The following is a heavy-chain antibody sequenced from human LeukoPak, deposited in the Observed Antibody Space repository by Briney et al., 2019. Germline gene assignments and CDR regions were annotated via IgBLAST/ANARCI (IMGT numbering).Heavy chain of an antibody. CDR2: ISNSGST. J-gene: IGHJ6*03. CDR3: RRDALVDYFSYHYMDV. CDR1: GGSISSHY. V-gene: IGHV4-59*11. Sequence: SETLSLTCTVSGGSISSHYWTWIRQSPGKGLEWIGDISNSGSTSYNPSLKSRVTISINTSNNQFSLKLSSVTAADTAVYYCRRDALVDYFSYHYMDVWGKGTTVTVSS. D-gene: IGHD2-15*01.